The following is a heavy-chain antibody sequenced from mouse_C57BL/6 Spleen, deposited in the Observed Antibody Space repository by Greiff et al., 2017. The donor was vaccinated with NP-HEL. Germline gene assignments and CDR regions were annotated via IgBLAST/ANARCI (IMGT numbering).Heavy chain of an antibody. CDR3: GRSGSYDYDLYYIDY. Sequence: EVKLQESGPELVKPGDSVKISCKASGYSFTGYFMNWVMQSHGKSLEWIGRINPYNGDTFYNQKFKGKATLTVDKSSSTAHMELRSQTSEDSTVYYCGRSGSYDYDLYYIDYWGQGTTLTVSS. V-gene: IGHV1-20*01. CDR1: GYSFTGYF. D-gene: IGHD2-4*01. CDR2: INPYNGDT. J-gene: IGHJ2*01.